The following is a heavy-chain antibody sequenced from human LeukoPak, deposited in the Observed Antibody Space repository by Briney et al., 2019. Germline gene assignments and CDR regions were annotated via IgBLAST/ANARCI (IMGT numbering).Heavy chain of an antibody. D-gene: IGHD1-1*01. CDR1: GGSISSYY. Sequence: PSETLSLTCTVSGGSISSYYWSWIRQPPGKGLEWIGYIYYSGSTNYNPSLKSRVTISVDTSKNQFSLKLSSVTAAETAVYYCARMSGGDWFDTWGQGTLVTVSS. CDR2: IYYSGST. J-gene: IGHJ5*02. CDR3: ARMSGGDWFDT. V-gene: IGHV4-59*08.